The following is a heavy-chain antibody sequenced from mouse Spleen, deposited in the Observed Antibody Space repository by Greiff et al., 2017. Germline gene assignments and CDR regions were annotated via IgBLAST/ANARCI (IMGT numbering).Heavy chain of an antibody. D-gene: IGHD3-3*01. CDR3: ARAGQGDY. CDR1: GYTFTSYT. J-gene: IGHJ2*01. CDR2: INPSSGYT. Sequence: VKLVESGAELARPGASVKMSCKASGYTFTSYTMHWVKQRPGQGLEWIGYINPSSGYTKYNQKFKDKATLTADKSSSTAYMQLSSLTSEDSAVYYCARAGQGDYWGQGTTLTVSS. V-gene: IGHV1-4*01.